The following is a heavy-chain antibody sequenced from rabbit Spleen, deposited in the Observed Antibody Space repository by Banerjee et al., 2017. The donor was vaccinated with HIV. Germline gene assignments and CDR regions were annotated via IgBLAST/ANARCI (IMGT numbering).Heavy chain of an antibody. CDR3: ARGGYGGHIWAMGL. Sequence: QEQLVESGGGLVRPEGSLKLSCTASGFSFSSSYYMYWVRQAPGKGLEWIGCIYSSSVITWYASWAKGRFTISKTSSTTVTLQMTSLTDADTATYFCARGGYGGHIWAMGLWGQGTLVTVS. D-gene: IGHD3-1*01. CDR1: GFSFSSSYY. J-gene: IGHJ4*01. CDR2: IYSSSVIT. V-gene: IGHV1S45*01.